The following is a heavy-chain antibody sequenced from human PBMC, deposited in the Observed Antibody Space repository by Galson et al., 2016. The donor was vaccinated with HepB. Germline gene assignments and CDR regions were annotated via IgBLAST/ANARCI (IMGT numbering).Heavy chain of an antibody. CDR3: ARQAYCSRSSGHDRDTDAFDF. Sequence: SETLSLTCAVSGGSISTIHWWSWVRQPPGKGLEWIGEIFHSGSTNYNPSLKSRVTMSVDQSKNQFSLELTSVTAADTAVYYCARQAYCSRSSGHDRDTDAFDFWGQGTMVTVSS. J-gene: IGHJ3*01. D-gene: IGHD2-2*01. CDR1: GGSISTIHW. CDR2: IFHSGST. V-gene: IGHV4-4*02.